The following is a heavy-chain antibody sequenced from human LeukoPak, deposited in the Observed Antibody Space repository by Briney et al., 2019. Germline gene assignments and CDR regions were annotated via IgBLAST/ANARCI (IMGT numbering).Heavy chain of an antibody. V-gene: IGHV3-23*01. Sequence: AGGSLRLSCEASGFTFDDYGMSWVRQAPGEGLEWVSAISGSGGSTYYADSVKGRFTISRDNSKNTLYLQMNSLRAEDTAVYYCAKVGPSDYWGQGTLVTVSS. CDR3: AKVGPSDY. CDR1: GFTFDDYG. J-gene: IGHJ4*02. CDR2: ISGSGGST.